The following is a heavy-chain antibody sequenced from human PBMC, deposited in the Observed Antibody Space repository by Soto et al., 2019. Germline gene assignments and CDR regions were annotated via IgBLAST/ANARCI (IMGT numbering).Heavy chain of an antibody. V-gene: IGHV1-69*01. Sequence: QVQLVQSGAEVKKPGSSVKVSCKASGGTFSSYAISWVRQAPGQGLAWMGGIIPIFGTANYAQKFQGRVTITADEYTSTAYMELSSLRSEDTAVYYCARDLVEMATITSDYYYYYGMDVWGQGTTVTVSS. CDR2: IIPIFGTA. CDR3: ARDLVEMATITSDYYYYYGMDV. CDR1: GGTFSSYA. J-gene: IGHJ6*02. D-gene: IGHD5-12*01.